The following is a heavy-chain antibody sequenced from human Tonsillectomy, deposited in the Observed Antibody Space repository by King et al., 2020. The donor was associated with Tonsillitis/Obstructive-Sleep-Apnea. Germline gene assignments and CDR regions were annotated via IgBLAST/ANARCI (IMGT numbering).Heavy chain of an antibody. J-gene: IGHJ4*02. V-gene: IGHV3-48*02. D-gene: IGHD3-3*01. CDR3: ARGEFYDFWIDY. CDR2: ISSNGKTI. CDR1: GFTFSYYS. Sequence: QLVQSGGGLVQPGGSLRLSCAASGFTFSYYSMNWVRQAPGNGLEWVSYISSNGKTIYYADSVKGRFAISRDNAKESMNLPMNSLRDEDTAVYYCARGEFYDFWIDYWGQGALVTVSS.